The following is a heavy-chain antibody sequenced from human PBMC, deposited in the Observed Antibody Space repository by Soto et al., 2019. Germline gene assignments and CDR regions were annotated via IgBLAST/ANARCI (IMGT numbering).Heavy chain of an antibody. Sequence: PSETLSLTCTVSGGSISGSSYYWGWIRQPPGKGLEWIGSIYYSGNTYYNPSLKSRVTISVDTSKNQFSLKLSSVTAADTAVYYCALGGFWVTTYYYYYGMDVRGQGTKVTVSS. CDR1: GGSISGSSYY. D-gene: IGHD3-3*01. CDR3: ALGGFWVTTYYYYYGMDV. J-gene: IGHJ6*02. CDR2: IYYSGNT. V-gene: IGHV4-39*01.